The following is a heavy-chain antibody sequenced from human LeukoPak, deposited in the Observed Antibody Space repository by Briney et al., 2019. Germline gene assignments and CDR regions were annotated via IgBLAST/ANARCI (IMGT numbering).Heavy chain of an antibody. CDR3: ARVFDSGSQAYFYYMDV. Sequence: PSETLSLTCTVSGGSISSYYWSWIRQPPGKGLEWIGYIYYSGSTNYNPSLKSRVTMSVDTSKNQFSLKVSSVTAADTAVYYCARVFDSGSQAYFYYMDVWGKGTTVTISS. D-gene: IGHD3-10*01. CDR2: IYYSGST. CDR1: GGSISSYY. J-gene: IGHJ6*03. V-gene: IGHV4-59*01.